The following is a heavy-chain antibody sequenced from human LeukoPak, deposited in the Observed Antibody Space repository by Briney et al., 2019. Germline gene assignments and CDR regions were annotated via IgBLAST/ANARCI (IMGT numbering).Heavy chain of an antibody. CDR3: AREDYNFL. CDR2: IYTTGFT. D-gene: IGHD3-3*01. CDR1: GGSFSSPNYY. Sequence: PSETLSLTCTVSGGSFSSPNYYWSWIRQPAGKGLEWIGRIYTTGFTNYHPSLKSRVTVSIDTSKNQFYLKLTSVTAADTAAYYCAREDYNFLWGQGTLVTVSS. J-gene: IGHJ4*02. V-gene: IGHV4-61*02.